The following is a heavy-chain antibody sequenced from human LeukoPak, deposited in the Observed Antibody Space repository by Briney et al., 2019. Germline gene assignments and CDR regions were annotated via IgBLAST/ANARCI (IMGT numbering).Heavy chain of an antibody. D-gene: IGHD1-26*01. CDR2: IRYDGSNK. Sequence: GGSLRLSCAASGFTFSSYGMHWVRQAPGKGLEWVAFIRYDGSNKYYVESVKGLFSISRDNSKKTMYLEMNRLRAEETAIANCARGKVNLGAFQSDFYDWCHGRLVIVFS. CDR1: GFTFSSYG. CDR3: ARGKVNLGAFQSDFYD. J-gene: IGHJ4*03. V-gene: IGHV3-30*02.